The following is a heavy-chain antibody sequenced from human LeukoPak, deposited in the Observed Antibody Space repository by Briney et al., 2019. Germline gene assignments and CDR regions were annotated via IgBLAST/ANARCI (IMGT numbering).Heavy chain of an antibody. CDR3: ARHRTTGTSWFDP. V-gene: IGHV4-34*01. Sequence: KTSETLSLTCAVYGGSFSGYYWSWIRRPPGKGLEWIGEINHSGSTNYNPSLKSRVTISVDTSKNQFSLKLSSVTAADTAVYYCARHRTTGTSWFDPWGQGTLVTVSS. J-gene: IGHJ5*02. D-gene: IGHD1-1*01. CDR2: INHSGST. CDR1: GGSFSGYY.